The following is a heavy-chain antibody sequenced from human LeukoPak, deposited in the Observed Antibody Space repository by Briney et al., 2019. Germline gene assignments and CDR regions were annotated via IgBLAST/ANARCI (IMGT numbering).Heavy chain of an antibody. CDR2: ISGYGGST. J-gene: IGHJ5*02. Sequence: PGGSLRLSCAASGFTFSSYAMSWVRQAPGKGLEWVSDISGYGGSTYYADSVKGRFTISRDNSKNTLYLQMNRLRAEDTAVYCCAKDLSGSSHNWFDPWGQGTLVTVSS. CDR1: GFTFSSYA. D-gene: IGHD3-10*01. V-gene: IGHV3-23*01. CDR3: AKDLSGSSHNWFDP.